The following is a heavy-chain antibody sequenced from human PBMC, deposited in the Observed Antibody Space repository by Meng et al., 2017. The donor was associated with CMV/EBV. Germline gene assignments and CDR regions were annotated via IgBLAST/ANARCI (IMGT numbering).Heavy chain of an antibody. D-gene: IGHD2-2*02. J-gene: IGHJ6*02. CDR3: ARSGYCSSTSCYTAYGMDV. CDR1: GYSFTSYW. Sequence: KVSCKGSGYSFTSYWIGWVRQMPGKGLEWMGIIYPGDSDTRYSPSFQGQVTISADKSISTAYLQWGSLKASDTAMYYCARSGYCSSTSCYTAYGMDVWGQGTTVTVSS. V-gene: IGHV5-51*01. CDR2: IYPGDSDT.